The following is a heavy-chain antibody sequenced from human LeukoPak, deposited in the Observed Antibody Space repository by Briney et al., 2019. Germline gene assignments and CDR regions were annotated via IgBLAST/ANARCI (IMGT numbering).Heavy chain of an antibody. CDR1: GGSISSSSYY. D-gene: IGHD1-26*01. Sequence: SETLSLTCTVSGGSISSSSYYWGWIRQPPGKGLEWIGTIYYSGSTDYNPSLKSRVTISVDTSKNQFSLKLSSVTAADTAVYYCARHRGDSGSYFASYYFDYWGQGTLVTVSS. CDR3: ARHRGDSGSYFASYYFDY. CDR2: IYYSGST. J-gene: IGHJ4*02. V-gene: IGHV4-39*01.